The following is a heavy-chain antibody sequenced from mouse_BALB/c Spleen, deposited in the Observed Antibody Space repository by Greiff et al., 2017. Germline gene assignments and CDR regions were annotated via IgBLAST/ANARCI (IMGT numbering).Heavy chain of an antibody. D-gene: IGHD4-1*01. CDR2: ISSGSSTI. CDR3: ASAAGGYFDY. J-gene: IGHJ2*01. Sequence: EVKLMESGGGLVQPGGSRKLSCAASGFTFSSFGMHWVRQAPEKGLEWVAYISSGSSTIYYADTVKGRFTISRDNPKNTLFLQMTSLRSEDTAMYYCASAAGGYFDYWGQGTTLTVSS. V-gene: IGHV5-17*02. CDR1: GFTFSSFG.